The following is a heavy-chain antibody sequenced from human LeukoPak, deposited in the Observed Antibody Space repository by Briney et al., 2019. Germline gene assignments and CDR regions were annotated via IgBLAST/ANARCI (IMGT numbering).Heavy chain of an antibody. Sequence: SETLSLTCTVSGGSISRGGYYWSWLRQHPGKGREGIGYIYYSGSTYYNPSLKSRVTISVDTSKNQFSLKLSSVTAADTAVYYCARGADGSGSLFDYWGQGTLVTVSS. V-gene: IGHV4-31*03. CDR1: GGSISRGGYY. CDR3: ARGADGSGSLFDY. D-gene: IGHD3-10*01. J-gene: IGHJ4*02. CDR2: IYYSGST.